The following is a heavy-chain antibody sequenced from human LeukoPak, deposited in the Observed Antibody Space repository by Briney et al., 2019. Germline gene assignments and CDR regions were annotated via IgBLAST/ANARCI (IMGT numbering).Heavy chain of an antibody. D-gene: IGHD6-13*01. CDR2: ISYDGSNK. V-gene: IGHV3-30*18. Sequence: PGRSLRLSCAASGFTFSRYGMYWVRQAPGKGLEWVAVISYDGSNKYYADSVKGRFTISRDNSKNTLYLQINSLRAEDTAVYYCAKDLRRNIAAAGTFNYWGQGTLVTVSS. CDR1: GFTFSRYG. CDR3: AKDLRRNIAAAGTFNY. J-gene: IGHJ4*02.